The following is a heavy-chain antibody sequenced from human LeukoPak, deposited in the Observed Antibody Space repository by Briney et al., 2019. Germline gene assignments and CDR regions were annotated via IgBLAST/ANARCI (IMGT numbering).Heavy chain of an antibody. J-gene: IGHJ4*02. CDR3: AKDTLRYSYDIGNPRFDS. CDR2: IRYDGSNK. Sequence: GGSLRLSCAASGFTFSSYGMHWVRQAPGKGLEWVAFIRYDGSNKYYADSVKGRFTISRDNAKNSLYLQMNSLRTEDTALYYCAKDTLRYSYDIGNPRFDSWGQGTLVTVSS. V-gene: IGHV3-30*02. CDR1: GFTFSSYG. D-gene: IGHD5-18*01.